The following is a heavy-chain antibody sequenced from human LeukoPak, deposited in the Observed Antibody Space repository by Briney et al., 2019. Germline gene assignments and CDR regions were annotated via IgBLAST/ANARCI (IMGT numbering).Heavy chain of an antibody. Sequence: PGGSLRLSCAASGFTFSSYAMSWVRQAPGKGLEWVSAISGSGGSTYYADSVKGRFTISRDNSKNTLYLQMNSLRAEGTAVYYCAKVDRGYSYGCCDYWGQGTLVTVSS. CDR2: ISGSGGST. D-gene: IGHD5-18*01. V-gene: IGHV3-23*01. CDR1: GFTFSSYA. J-gene: IGHJ4*02. CDR3: AKVDRGYSYGCCDY.